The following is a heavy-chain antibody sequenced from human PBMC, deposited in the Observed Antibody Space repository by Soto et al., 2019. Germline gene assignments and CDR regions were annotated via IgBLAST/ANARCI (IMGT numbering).Heavy chain of an antibody. CDR1: GFTFSSYS. D-gene: IGHD3-22*01. CDR3: ARVSYYDSSGYYGEDAFDI. V-gene: IGHV3-21*01. Sequence: GGSLRLSCAASGFTFSSYSMSWVRQAPGKGLEWVSSISSSSSYIYYADSVKGRFTISRDNAKNSLYLQMNSLRAEGTAVYYCARVSYYDSSGYYGEDAFDIWGQGTMVTVSS. CDR2: ISSSSSYI. J-gene: IGHJ3*02.